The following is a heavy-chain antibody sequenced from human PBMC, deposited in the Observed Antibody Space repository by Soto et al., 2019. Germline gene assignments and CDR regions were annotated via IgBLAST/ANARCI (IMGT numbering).Heavy chain of an antibody. CDR3: ARDLIAAAGIVGY. V-gene: IGHV1-3*01. D-gene: IGHD6-13*01. CDR2: INAGNGNT. Sequence: QVQLVQSGAEVKKPGASVKVSCKASGYTFTSYAMHWVRQAPGQRLEWMGWINAGNGNTKYSQKFQGRVTITRDTSASTSYMELSSLRSEDTAVYYCARDLIAAAGIVGYWGQGTLVTVSS. J-gene: IGHJ4*02. CDR1: GYTFTSYA.